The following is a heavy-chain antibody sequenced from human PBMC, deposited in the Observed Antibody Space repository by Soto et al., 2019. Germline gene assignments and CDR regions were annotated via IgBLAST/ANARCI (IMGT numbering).Heavy chain of an antibody. CDR2: IGPEGGAT. V-gene: IGHV1-2*02. CDR3: GRGRSGQIVVFY. D-gene: IGHD1-26*01. Sequence: ASVKVSCKASGYTFTGHYIHWVRQAPEQGPEWMGEIGPEGGATRYAQKFQGRVTMTRDTSITTVYMELKNLSPDDTAVYYCGRGRSGQIVVFYWGQGTPVTVS. J-gene: IGHJ4*02. CDR1: GYTFTGHY.